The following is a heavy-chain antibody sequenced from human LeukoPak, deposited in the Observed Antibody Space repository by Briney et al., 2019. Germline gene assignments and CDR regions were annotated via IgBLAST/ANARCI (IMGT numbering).Heavy chain of an antibody. CDR3: ARGGQWLAPGLDY. CDR2: MYYSGNT. Sequence: SETLSLTCTVSGDSISSGGHYWSWIRQHPGKGLEWIGYMYYSGNTYYNPSLKSRVTISVDTSKNQFSLRLSSVTAADTAVYYCARGGQWLAPGLDYWGQGTLVTVSS. D-gene: IGHD6-19*01. CDR1: GDSISSGGHY. J-gene: IGHJ4*02. V-gene: IGHV4-31*03.